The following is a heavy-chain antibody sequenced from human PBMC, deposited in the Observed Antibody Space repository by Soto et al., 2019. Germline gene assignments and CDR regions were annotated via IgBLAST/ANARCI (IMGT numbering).Heavy chain of an antibody. V-gene: IGHV3-48*01. CDR2: ISSSSNTI. Sequence: EVQLVESGGGLVQPGGSLRLSCAASGFTLSSYGMNWVRQAPGKGLEWVSYISSSSNTIYYADAVKGRFTISRDNAKNSLYLQMNSLGAEDTAVYYCARERSSGYYGTFDYWGQGTLVTVSS. D-gene: IGHD6-19*01. J-gene: IGHJ4*02. CDR1: GFTLSSYG. CDR3: ARERSSGYYGTFDY.